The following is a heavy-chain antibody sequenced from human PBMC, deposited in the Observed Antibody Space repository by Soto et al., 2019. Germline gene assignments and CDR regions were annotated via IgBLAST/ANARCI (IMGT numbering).Heavy chain of an antibody. Sequence: GGSLRLSCLGYGFVFNDFPLHWVRQAPGKGLEWLAVISHDGEKKYYAGSVKGRFAISRDKSNDTVSLHLSSLTPDDTAVYFCARENSATHLDSWGQGTLVTVSS. V-gene: IGHV3-30*09. D-gene: IGHD6-13*01. J-gene: IGHJ4*02. CDR1: GFVFNDFP. CDR3: ARENSATHLDS. CDR2: ISHDGEKK.